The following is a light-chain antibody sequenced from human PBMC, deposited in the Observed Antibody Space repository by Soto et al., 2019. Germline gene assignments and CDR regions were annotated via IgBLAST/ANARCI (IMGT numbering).Light chain of an antibody. CDR3: QQYNNWPLT. Sequence: EIVMTQSPATLSVSPGERATLSCRASQSVSSNLAWYQHQPGQAPRVLIYGASTRATGFPARFSGSGSETEFPLTISSLQSEDFAVYYCQQYNNWPLTFGGGTKVEIK. J-gene: IGKJ4*01. CDR1: QSVSSN. V-gene: IGKV3-15*01. CDR2: GAS.